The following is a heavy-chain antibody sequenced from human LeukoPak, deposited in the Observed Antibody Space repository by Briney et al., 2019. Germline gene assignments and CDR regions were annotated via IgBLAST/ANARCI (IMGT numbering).Heavy chain of an antibody. CDR2: IYYSGST. CDR1: GGSISSSSYY. D-gene: IGHD6-19*01. CDR3: ARLGSVAVADY. Sequence: TSETLSLTCTVSGGSISSSSYYWGWIRQPPGKGLEWIGSIYYSGSTYYNPSLKSRVTISVDTSKNQFSLKLSSVTAADTAVYYCARLGSVAVADYWGQGTLVTVSS. V-gene: IGHV4-39*01. J-gene: IGHJ4*02.